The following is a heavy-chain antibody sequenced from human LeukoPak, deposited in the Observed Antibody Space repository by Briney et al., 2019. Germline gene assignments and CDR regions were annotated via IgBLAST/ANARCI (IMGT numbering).Heavy chain of an antibody. CDR3: AKPLDSSGYYAFDI. J-gene: IGHJ3*02. D-gene: IGHD3-22*01. V-gene: IGHV3-30*18. CDR1: GFTFSRYG. Sequence: PGRSLSLSSAASGFTFSRYGMHWVRPAPGKGLEWVAVISYDGSNKYYGDSVKGRFTISRDNSKNTLYLQMNSLRAEDTAVYYCAKPLDSSGYYAFDIWGQGTMVTVSS. CDR2: ISYDGSNK.